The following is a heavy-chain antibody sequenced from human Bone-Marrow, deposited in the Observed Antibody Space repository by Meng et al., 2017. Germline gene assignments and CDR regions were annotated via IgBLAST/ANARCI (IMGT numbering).Heavy chain of an antibody. CDR3: ARDHGGGVSGRISYGLDV. J-gene: IGHJ6*02. D-gene: IGHD4-23*01. V-gene: IGHV3-23*01. Sequence: GGSLRLSCAASGFTFNRYAMSWVRQAPGKGLEWVAVIHTGGDTDYADAVKGRFTISRDTSKNVLSLQMNSLRTEDTAMYYCARDHGGGVSGRISYGLDVWGQGTTVTVSS. CDR1: GFTFNRYA. CDR2: IHTGGDT.